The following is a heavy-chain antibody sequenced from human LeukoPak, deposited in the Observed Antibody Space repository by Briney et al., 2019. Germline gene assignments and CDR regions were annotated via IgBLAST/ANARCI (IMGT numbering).Heavy chain of an antibody. D-gene: IGHD2-2*01. J-gene: IGHJ6*03. V-gene: IGHV4-4*07. CDR3: AREAVPAAYYYYYYYMDV. Sequence: SETLSLTCTVSGGSINIYYWSWIRQPAGKGLEWIGRIYTSGSANYNPSLKSRVTMSVDTSKNQFSLKLSSVTAADTAVYYCAREAVPAAYYYYYYYMDVWGKGTTVTISS. CDR2: IYTSGSA. CDR1: GGSINIYY.